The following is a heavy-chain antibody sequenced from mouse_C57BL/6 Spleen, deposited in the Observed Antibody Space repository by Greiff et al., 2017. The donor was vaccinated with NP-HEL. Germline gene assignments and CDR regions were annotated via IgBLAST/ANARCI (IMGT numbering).Heavy chain of an antibody. CDR2: INPNNGGT. D-gene: IGHD4-1*01. Sequence: VQLQQSGPELVKPGASVKMSCKASGYTFTDYNMHWVKQSHGKSLEWIGDINPNNGGTSYNQKFKGKATLTVNKSSSTAYMELRSLTSEESAVYYCARSPNRDGGFDYWGQGTTLTVSS. CDR1: GYTFTDYN. J-gene: IGHJ2*01. CDR3: ARSPNRDGGFDY. V-gene: IGHV1-22*01.